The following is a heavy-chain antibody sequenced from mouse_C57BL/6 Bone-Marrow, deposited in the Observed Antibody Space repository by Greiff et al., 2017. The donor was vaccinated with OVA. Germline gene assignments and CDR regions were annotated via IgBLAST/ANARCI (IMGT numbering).Heavy chain of an antibody. D-gene: IGHD2-5*01. CDR1: GYTFTSYG. CDR2: IYPRSGNT. J-gene: IGHJ1*03. CDR3: ARHLYSNYVGWYFDV. V-gene: IGHV1-81*01. Sequence: VQLQQSGAELARPGASVKLSCKASGYTFTSYGISWVKQRTGQGLEWIGEIYPRSGNTYYNEKFKGKATLTADKSSSTAYMELRSLTSEDSAVYFCARHLYSNYVGWYFDVWGTGTTVTVSS.